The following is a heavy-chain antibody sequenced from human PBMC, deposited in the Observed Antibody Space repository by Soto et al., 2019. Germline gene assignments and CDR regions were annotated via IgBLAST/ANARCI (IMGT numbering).Heavy chain of an antibody. D-gene: IGHD4-17*01. CDR1: GGSFSGYY. CDR2: INHRGST. J-gene: IGHJ2*01. Sequence: PSETLSLTCAVYGGSFSGYYWSWIRQPPGTGLEWIGEINHRGSTNYNPSLKKRVTKTIDTAKNKLSLKPSYVTASDTVLYFCARGPIYGGNSRYWYFDLWGRGTLVT. CDR3: ARGPIYGGNSRYWYFDL. V-gene: IGHV4-34*01.